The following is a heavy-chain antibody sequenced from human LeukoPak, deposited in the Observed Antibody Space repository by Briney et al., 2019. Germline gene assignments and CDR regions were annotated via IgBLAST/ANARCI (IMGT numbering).Heavy chain of an antibody. CDR2: VNREGSEK. CDR1: GFAFSSQW. CDR3: ARDGVHGGRDV. V-gene: IGHV3-7*01. J-gene: IGHJ6*02. Sequence: GGSLRLSCAASGFAFSSQWMNWVRQAPGKGLEGVANVNREGSEKNYVDSVKGRFTISRDNAKNSVYLQMNSLRVEDTAVYYCARDGVHGGRDVWGQGTTVTVS. D-gene: IGHD3-16*01.